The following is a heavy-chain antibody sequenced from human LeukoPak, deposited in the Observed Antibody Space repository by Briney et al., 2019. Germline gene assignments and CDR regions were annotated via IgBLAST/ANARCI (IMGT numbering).Heavy chain of an antibody. J-gene: IGHJ6*03. CDR1: GGSISSYY. V-gene: IGHV4-4*07. D-gene: IGHD2-2*01. CDR3: ARDIGTSQYYYMDV. Sequence: PSETLSLTCTVSGGSISSYYWSWIRQPAGKGLEWIGRIYTSGSTTYNPSLKSRVTMSVDPSKNQFSLKLSSVTAADTAVYYCARDIGTSQYYYMDVWGKGTTVTVSS. CDR2: IYTSGST.